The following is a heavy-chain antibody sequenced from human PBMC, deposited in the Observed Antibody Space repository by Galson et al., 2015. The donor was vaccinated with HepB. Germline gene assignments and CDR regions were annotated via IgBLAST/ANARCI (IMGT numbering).Heavy chain of an antibody. V-gene: IGHV1-3*01. CDR1: GYTFTSYA. CDR2: INAGNGNT. D-gene: IGHD1-26*01. Sequence: SVKVSCKASGYTFTSYAMHWVRQAPGQRLEWMGWINAGNGNTKYSQKFQGRVTITRDTSASTAYMELSSLRSEDTAVYYCARDGYGIVGATLNRYYFDYWGQGTLVTVSS. CDR3: ARDGYGIVGATLNRYYFDY. J-gene: IGHJ4*02.